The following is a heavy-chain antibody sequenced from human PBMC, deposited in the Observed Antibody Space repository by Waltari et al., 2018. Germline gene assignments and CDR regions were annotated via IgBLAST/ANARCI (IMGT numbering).Heavy chain of an antibody. Sequence: EVQLVESGGGLVKPGGSLRLSCAASGFTFSSYSMNWVRQAPGKGLGWGSYISVSSSYIYYADSVKGRVTISRDNAKNSLYLQMNSLRAEDTAVYFCAKRRGSSSDGADGLDVWGQGTTVTVSS. V-gene: IGHV3-21*01. CDR1: GFTFSSYS. J-gene: IGHJ6*02. CDR2: ISVSSSYI. D-gene: IGHD6-6*01. CDR3: AKRRGSSSDGADGLDV.